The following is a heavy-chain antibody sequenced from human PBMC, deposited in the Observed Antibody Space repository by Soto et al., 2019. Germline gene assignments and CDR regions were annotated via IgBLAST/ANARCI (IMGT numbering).Heavy chain of an antibody. CDR1: GYTFTAYY. D-gene: IGHD3-10*01. CDR3: ARDPRMVRGVSSRMSWFDP. V-gene: IGHV1-2*02. Sequence: QVQLVQSGAEVRKPGASVKVSCKASGYTFTAYYMHWVRQAPGQGPEWVGWINPYTGNTNYAQKFHDRVTMTRDTSISTAYMELSGLKSDDTAVYYCARDPRMVRGVSSRMSWFDPWGQGTLVTVSS. CDR2: INPYTGNT. J-gene: IGHJ5*02.